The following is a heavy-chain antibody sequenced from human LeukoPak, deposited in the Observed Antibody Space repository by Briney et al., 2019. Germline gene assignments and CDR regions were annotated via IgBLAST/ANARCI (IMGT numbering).Heavy chain of an antibody. CDR3: ARVRDYYASSDYSDY. V-gene: IGHV1-18*04. CDR2: ISGYNAKT. CDR1: GYTFTIYY. J-gene: IGHJ4*02. D-gene: IGHD3-22*01. Sequence: ASVKVSFKTSGYTFTIYYVGWVRQAPGQGLEWMGWISGYNAKTKYVQKFQGRITMTIDTSTTTAYMELRSLTSDDTAVYYCARVRDYYASSDYSDYWGQGTLVTVSS.